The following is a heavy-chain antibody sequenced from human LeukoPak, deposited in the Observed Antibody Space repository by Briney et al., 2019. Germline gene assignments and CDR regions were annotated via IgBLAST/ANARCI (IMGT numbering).Heavy chain of an antibody. Sequence: GGSLRLSCAASGFTFSSYWMSWVRQAPGKGLEWVANIKQDGSEKYYVDSVKGRFTISRDNAKNSLYLQMNSLRAEDTAVYYCARNLGYCSSTSCYASDIWGQGTMVTVSS. CDR3: ARNLGYCSSTSCYASDI. CDR1: GFTFSSYW. CDR2: IKQDGSEK. J-gene: IGHJ3*02. V-gene: IGHV3-7*01. D-gene: IGHD2-2*01.